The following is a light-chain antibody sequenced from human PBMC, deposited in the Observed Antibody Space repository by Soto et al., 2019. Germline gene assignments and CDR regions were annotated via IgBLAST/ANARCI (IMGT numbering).Light chain of an antibody. J-gene: IGKJ1*01. CDR1: QSISSW. CDR2: KAS. CDR3: QQYNSYPA. Sequence: DIQMTQSPSTLSASVGDRVTITCRASQSISSWLAWYQQKPGKAPKLLIYKASSLESGVPSRFSGSGYGTEFTLTISSLQPDDFATYYGQQYNSYPAFGQGTKVEIK. V-gene: IGKV1-5*03.